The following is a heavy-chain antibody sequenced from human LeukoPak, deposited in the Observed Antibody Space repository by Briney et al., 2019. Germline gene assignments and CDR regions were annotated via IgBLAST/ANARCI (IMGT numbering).Heavy chain of an antibody. Sequence: GGSLRLSCAASGFTFSSYWMSWVRQAPGKGLEWVANIKQDGSEKYYVDSVKGRFTISRDNAKNSLYLQMNSLRAEDTAVYYCARDGLRDSSGYYRGSYYFDYWGQGTLVTVSS. CDR2: IKQDGSEK. J-gene: IGHJ4*02. D-gene: IGHD3-22*01. V-gene: IGHV3-7*01. CDR1: GFTFSSYW. CDR3: ARDGLRDSSGYYRGSYYFDY.